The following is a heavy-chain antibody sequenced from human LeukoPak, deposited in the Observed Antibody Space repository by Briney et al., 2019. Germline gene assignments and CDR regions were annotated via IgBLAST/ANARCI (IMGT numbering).Heavy chain of an antibody. Sequence: GGSPRLSCEASGFSFSSYSMNWVRQAPGKGLEWVSYISVRSGTVYADSVKGRFTISRDNAKNSLYVQMNSLRDEDTAVYYCARDSQYAFDIWGQGTMVTVSS. CDR1: GFSFSSYS. CDR3: ARDSQYAFDI. J-gene: IGHJ3*02. CDR2: ISVRSGTV. V-gene: IGHV3-48*02.